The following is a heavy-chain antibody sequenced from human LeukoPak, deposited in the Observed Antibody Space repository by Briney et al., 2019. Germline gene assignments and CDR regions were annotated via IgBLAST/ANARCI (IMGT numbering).Heavy chain of an antibody. Sequence: GGSLRLSCTASGFTFGDYAMSWVRQAPGKGLEWVGFIRSKAYGGTTEYAASVKGRFTISRDDSKSIAYLQMNSLRAEDTAVYYCARDLSIAARGGIWGQGTMVTVSS. CDR2: IRSKAYGGTT. CDR3: ARDLSIAARGGI. CDR1: GFTFGDYA. V-gene: IGHV3-49*04. J-gene: IGHJ3*02. D-gene: IGHD6-6*01.